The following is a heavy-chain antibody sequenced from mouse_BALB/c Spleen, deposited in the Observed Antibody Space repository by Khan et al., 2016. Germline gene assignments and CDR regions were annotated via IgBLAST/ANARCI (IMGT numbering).Heavy chain of an antibody. CDR3: ADALFVY. CDR2: IYPGDGDT. CDR1: GYTSANYW. V-gene: IGHV1-87*01. J-gene: IGHJ3*01. Sequence: QVQLQQSGAELASPGASVRLSCKASGYTSANYWMQWVKQRPGQGLEWIGSIYPGDGDTRYSQKFKDKATLTADKSSSSAYMHLRSVASEDSAVYYCADALFVYWGQGTLVTVSA.